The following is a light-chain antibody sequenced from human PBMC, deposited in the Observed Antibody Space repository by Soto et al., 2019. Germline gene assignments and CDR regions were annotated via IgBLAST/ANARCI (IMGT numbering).Light chain of an antibody. Sequence: AIPMTQSPSSLSASVGDRVTITCRASQAIRNDLGWYQQKPGKAPNLLIFGASNLQAGVPVRFSASGSGTNFTLTISNLQPEDFAVYYCQQYGSSGTFGQGTKVEIK. CDR2: GAS. CDR3: QQYGSSGT. J-gene: IGKJ1*01. CDR1: QAIRND. V-gene: IGKV1-6*01.